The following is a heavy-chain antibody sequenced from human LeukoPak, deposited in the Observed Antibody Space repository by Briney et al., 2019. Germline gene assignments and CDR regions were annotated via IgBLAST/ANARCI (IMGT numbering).Heavy chain of an antibody. CDR2: ISASGGST. CDR1: GFTFSNYA. V-gene: IGHV3-23*01. Sequence: PGGSLRLSCAASGFTFSNYAMTWVRQAPGKGLEWVSAISASGGSTYYADSVKGRFTISRDNSKDTLYLQMNSLRAEDAAVYYCARLYSSSSGKAFDIWGQGTMVTVSS. J-gene: IGHJ3*02. D-gene: IGHD6-6*01. CDR3: ARLYSSSSGKAFDI.